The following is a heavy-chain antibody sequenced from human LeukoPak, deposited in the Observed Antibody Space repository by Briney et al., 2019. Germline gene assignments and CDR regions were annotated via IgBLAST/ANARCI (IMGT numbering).Heavy chain of an antibody. J-gene: IGHJ6*03. CDR1: GVTFHDYA. Sequence: GWSLRLSCAASGVTFHDYAMHWVRQAPGKALEWVSGISWNSGSIGYADSVKGRFTICRDNDKNSLYLQMNSLRAADIALYYCAKDTRGVYYYYYMDVWGKGTTVTVSS. V-gene: IGHV3-9*03. CDR2: ISWNSGSI. CDR3: AKDTRGVYYYYYMDV. D-gene: IGHD3-10*01.